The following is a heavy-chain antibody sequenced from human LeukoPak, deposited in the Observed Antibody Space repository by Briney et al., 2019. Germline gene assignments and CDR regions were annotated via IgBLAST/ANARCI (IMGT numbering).Heavy chain of an antibody. CDR3: ARAVGATKWFDP. Sequence: ASVKVSCKASGYTFTGYYMHWVRQAPGQVLEWMGWINPNSGGTNYAQKFQGRVTMTRDTSISTAYMELSRLRSDDTAVYYCARAVGATKWFDPWGQGTLVTVSS. V-gene: IGHV1-2*02. D-gene: IGHD1-26*01. J-gene: IGHJ5*02. CDR2: INPNSGGT. CDR1: GYTFTGYY.